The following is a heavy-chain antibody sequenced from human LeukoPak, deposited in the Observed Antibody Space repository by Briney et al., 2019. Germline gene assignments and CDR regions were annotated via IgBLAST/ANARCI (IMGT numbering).Heavy chain of an antibody. J-gene: IGHJ4*02. V-gene: IGHV4-39*01. CDR2: IYYSGST. Sequence: SETLSLTCTVSGGSISSSSYYWGWIRQPPGKGLEWIGSIYYSGSTYYNPSLKSRVTISVDTSKNQFSLKLSSVTAADTAVYYCATRITIFGVVISYFDYWGQGTLVTVSS. CDR1: GGSISSSSYY. D-gene: IGHD3-3*01. CDR3: ATRITIFGVVISYFDY.